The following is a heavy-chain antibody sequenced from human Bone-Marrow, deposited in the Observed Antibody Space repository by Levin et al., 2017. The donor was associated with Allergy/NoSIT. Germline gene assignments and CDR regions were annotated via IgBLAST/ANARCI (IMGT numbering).Heavy chain of an antibody. V-gene: IGHV3-9*01. D-gene: IGHD3-3*01. J-gene: IGHJ4*02. Sequence: HPGGSLRLSCVASGFTFDDYGMHWVRQAPGKGLEWVAGISWNSDFIAYADSVKGRFTISRDNAKNSLYLQMNSLRPEDTALYYCVKVYFLGHAYKGAFEYWGQKTLVTVSS. CDR1: GFTFDDYG. CDR2: ISWNSDFI. CDR3: VKVYFLGHAYKGAFEY.